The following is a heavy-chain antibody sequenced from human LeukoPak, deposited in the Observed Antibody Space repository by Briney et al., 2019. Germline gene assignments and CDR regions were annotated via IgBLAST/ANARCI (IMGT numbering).Heavy chain of an antibody. CDR2: IRPRGDNT. CDR1: GFTFSSYF. Sequence: GGSLRLSCGASGFTFSSYFMTWVRQAPGIGLQWVATIRPRGDNTYYADSVKGRFTISRDNSKNTLHLEMNSLRVGDTAVYYCVTRGTTATKYIENWGQGTLDTVS. CDR3: VTRGTTATKYIEN. D-gene: IGHD1/OR15-1a*01. V-gene: IGHV3-23*01. J-gene: IGHJ4*02.